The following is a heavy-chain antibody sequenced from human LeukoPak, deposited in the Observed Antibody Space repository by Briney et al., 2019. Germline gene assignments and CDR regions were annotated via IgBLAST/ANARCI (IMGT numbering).Heavy chain of an antibody. J-gene: IGHJ4*02. CDR1: GFTFSNYW. CDR3: AKAGIAVAGYFDY. D-gene: IGHD6-19*01. CDR2: IKRDGSDN. V-gene: IGHV3-7*01. Sequence: GGSLRLSCAASGFTFSNYWMSWVRQAPGKGLEWVANIKRDGSDNYYVGSVEGRFTISRDNSKNTLYLQMNSLRAEDTAVYYCAKAGIAVAGYFDYWGQGTLVTVSS.